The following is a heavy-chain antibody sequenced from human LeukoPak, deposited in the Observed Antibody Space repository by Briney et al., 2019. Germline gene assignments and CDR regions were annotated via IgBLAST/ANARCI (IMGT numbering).Heavy chain of an antibody. CDR3: ARDPRRMYSSSWYLT. Sequence: GGSLRLSCAASGFTFSSYSMNWVRQAPGKGLEWVSYISSSGSTIYYADSVKGRFTISRDNAKNSLYLQMNNLRAEDTAVYYCARDPRRMYSSSWYLTWGQGTLVTVSS. V-gene: IGHV3-48*04. D-gene: IGHD6-13*01. CDR1: GFTFSSYS. CDR2: ISSSGSTI. J-gene: IGHJ4*02.